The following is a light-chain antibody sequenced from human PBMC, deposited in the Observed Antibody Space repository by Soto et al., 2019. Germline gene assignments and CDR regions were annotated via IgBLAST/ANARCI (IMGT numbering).Light chain of an antibody. Sequence: ETVLLLSPGTPSLSPGERATLSCRASHTISSSYLALYQQKPGQPPRLLMYGISRRATGIPDRFSGSGSGTDFTLTITRLEPEDFAVYYCQQYVTSSPRTCGQGTKVDIK. J-gene: IGKJ1*01. V-gene: IGKV3-20*01. CDR2: GIS. CDR1: HTISSSY. CDR3: QQYVTSSPRT.